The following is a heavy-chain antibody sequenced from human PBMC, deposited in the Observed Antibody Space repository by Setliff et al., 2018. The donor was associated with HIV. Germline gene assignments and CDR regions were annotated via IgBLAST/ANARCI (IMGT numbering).Heavy chain of an antibody. D-gene: IGHD3-10*01. V-gene: IGHV3-7*03. J-gene: IGHJ4*02. CDR2: IKFDGSES. CDR3: ARGASGEYYFDY. Sequence: GGSLRLSCVASGLTFNRYWMSWVRQVPGKGLEWVSNIKFDGSESHYADSVKGRFIASTDNAKNSLFLQMNSLRPDDTAVYYCARGASGEYYFDYWGQGTPVTV. CDR1: GLTFNRYW.